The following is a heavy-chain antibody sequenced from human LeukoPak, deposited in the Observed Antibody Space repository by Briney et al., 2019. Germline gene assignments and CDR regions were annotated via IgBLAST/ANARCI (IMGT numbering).Heavy chain of an antibody. D-gene: IGHD3-16*02. Sequence: GGTLRLSCAASGFTFSSYGMSWVRQVPGKGLEWVSGINWNGGSTGYADSVKGRFTISRDSAKNTLYLQINSLRGEDTAVYFCAASEILRLGELSPLENWGQGTLVTVSS. CDR3: AASEILRLGELSPLEN. CDR2: INWNGGST. V-gene: IGHV3-20*04. J-gene: IGHJ4*02. CDR1: GFTFSSYG.